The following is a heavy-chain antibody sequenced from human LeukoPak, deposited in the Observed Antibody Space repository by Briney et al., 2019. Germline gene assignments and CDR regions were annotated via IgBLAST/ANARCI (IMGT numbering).Heavy chain of an antibody. J-gene: IGHJ3*02. CDR2: ISWDGGST. CDR3: AKDEIRGRYDFWSGYYLGGAFDI. V-gene: IGHV3-43*01. D-gene: IGHD3-3*01. Sequence: PGGSLRLSCVASGFTFDDYTMHWVRQAPGKGLEWVSLISWDGGSTYYADSVKGRFTISRDNSKNSLYLQMNSLGTEDTALYYCAKDEIRGRYDFWSGYYLGGAFDIWGQGTMVTVSS. CDR1: GFTFDDYT.